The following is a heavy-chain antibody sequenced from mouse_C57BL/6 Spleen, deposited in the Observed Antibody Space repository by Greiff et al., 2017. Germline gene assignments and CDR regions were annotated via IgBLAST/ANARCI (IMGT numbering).Heavy chain of an antibody. Sequence: EVQLQQSGTVLAMPGASVKLSCKTSGYTFTSYWMHWVKQRPGQGLEWIGAIYPADSYTSYNQKFKGKATLTAVTSASTAYMELSSLTTEDSAVXYCTRWGYCSCYYFDYWGQGTTLTVSS. CDR2: IYPADSYT. J-gene: IGHJ2*01. CDR1: GYTFTSYW. V-gene: IGHV1-5*01. CDR3: TRWGYCSCYYFDY. D-gene: IGHD1-1*01.